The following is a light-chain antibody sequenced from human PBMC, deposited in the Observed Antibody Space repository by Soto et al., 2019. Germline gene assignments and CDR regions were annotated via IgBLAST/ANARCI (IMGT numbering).Light chain of an antibody. J-gene: IGLJ2*01. CDR2: RYN. Sequence: QSVLTQPPSASGTPGQRVTISCSGSSSNIGSNYVYWYQQLPGTAPKLLIYRYNQRPSGVPDRFSGSKSGTSASLAISGLRSEDEDDYYCAAWDDSLSGLFGGGTKLTVL. V-gene: IGLV1-47*01. CDR1: SSNIGSNY. CDR3: AAWDDSLSGL.